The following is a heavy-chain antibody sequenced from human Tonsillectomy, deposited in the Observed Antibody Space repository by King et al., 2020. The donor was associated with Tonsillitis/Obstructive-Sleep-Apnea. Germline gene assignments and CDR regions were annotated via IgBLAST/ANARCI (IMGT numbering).Heavy chain of an antibody. J-gene: IGHJ4*02. CDR3: ARGGRAYSSCCNDLDY. D-gene: IGHD6-19*01. CDR1: GGSFSGYY. CDR2: INHSGST. Sequence: VQLQQWGAGLLKPSETLSLTCAVYGGSFSGYYWSWIRQPPGKGLEWIGEINHSGSTNYNPSLKSRVTISVDTSKNQSSLKLSSVTAADTAVYYCARGGRAYSSCCNDLDYWGQGTLVTVSS. V-gene: IGHV4-34*01.